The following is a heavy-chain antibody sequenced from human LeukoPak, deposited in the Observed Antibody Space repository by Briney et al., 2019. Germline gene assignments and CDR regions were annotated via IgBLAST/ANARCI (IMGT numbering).Heavy chain of an antibody. Sequence: SETLSLTCTVSGDSINSNNYYWVWFRQPPGKGLDWIGSIYHSGSTNYNPSLKSRVTISVDTSKNQFSLKLSSVTAADTAVYYCARRDRGVIRYYYYMDVWGKGTTVTISS. CDR1: GDSINSNNYY. CDR2: IYHSGST. CDR3: ARRDRGVIRYYYYMDV. V-gene: IGHV4-39*07. J-gene: IGHJ6*03. D-gene: IGHD3-10*01.